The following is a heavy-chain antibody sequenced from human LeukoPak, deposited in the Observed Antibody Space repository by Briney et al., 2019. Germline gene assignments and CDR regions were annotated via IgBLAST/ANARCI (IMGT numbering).Heavy chain of an antibody. V-gene: IGHV5-51*01. J-gene: IGHJ5*02. D-gene: IGHD6-25*01. Sequence: GESLKISCQGSGYSFTSYWIGGVRQMPGKGLEWMGIIYPGDSDTRYSPSFQGQVTISADKSISTAYLQWSSLKASDTAMYYCARGLGGSEDYNWFDPWGQGTLVTVSS. CDR3: ARGLGGSEDYNWFDP. CDR2: IYPGDSDT. CDR1: GYSFTSYW.